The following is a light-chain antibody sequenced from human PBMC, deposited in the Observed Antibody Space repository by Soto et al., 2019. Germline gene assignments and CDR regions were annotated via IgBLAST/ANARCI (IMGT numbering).Light chain of an antibody. J-gene: IGLJ3*02. V-gene: IGLV8-61*01. CDR1: SGSVSTSYY. CDR2: STN. CDR3: VLYMGSGMWV. Sequence: QTVVTQEPSFSVSAGRTVTLTCGLSSGSVSTSYYPSWYQQTPGQAPRTLIYSTNTRSSGVPDRFSGSILGNKAALTITGAQADDESDYYCVLYMGSGMWVFGGGTKLTVL.